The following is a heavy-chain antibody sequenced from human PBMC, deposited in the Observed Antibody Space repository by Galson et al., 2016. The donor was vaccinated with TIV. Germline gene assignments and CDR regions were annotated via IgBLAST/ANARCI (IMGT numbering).Heavy chain of an antibody. J-gene: IGHJ4*02. V-gene: IGHV1-69*13. CDR2: VVPIFRTP. D-gene: IGHD3-22*01. Sequence: SVKVSCKASGGIFRSQAISWVRQAPGQGPEWMGRVVPIFRTPNYAQKFQGRLTISADESSTTVFMELSRLRSADTAVYFCARDGSYYDTTSFYFFDLWGQGTLVTVAS. CDR1: GGIFRSQA. CDR3: ARDGSYYDTTSFYFFDL.